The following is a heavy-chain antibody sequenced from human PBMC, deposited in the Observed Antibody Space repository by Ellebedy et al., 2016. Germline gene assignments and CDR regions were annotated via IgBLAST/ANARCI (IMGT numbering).Heavy chain of an antibody. D-gene: IGHD3-22*01. CDR2: ISSDANYI. V-gene: IGHV3-74*01. Sequence: GGSLRLSXAASGFTFSTSWMHWVRQVPGKGLLWVSRISSDANYITYADSVKGRFTISRDNAKNTLYLQMNSLRAEDTAVYYCARVRVYDSSGYLLYVWGKGTTVTVSS. CDR1: GFTFSTSW. J-gene: IGHJ6*04. CDR3: ARVRVYDSSGYLLYV.